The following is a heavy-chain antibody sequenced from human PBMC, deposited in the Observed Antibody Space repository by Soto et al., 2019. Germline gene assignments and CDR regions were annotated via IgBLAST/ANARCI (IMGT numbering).Heavy chain of an antibody. J-gene: IGHJ4*02. D-gene: IGHD3-9*01. CDR1: GGSISSSY. Sequence: PSETLSLTCTVSGGSISSSYWSWIRQPPGKGLEWIGYIYYSGSTNYNPSLRSRVTVSVDTSKNQFSLKLSSVTAADTAVYYCARQRTYYDILAGRISTSFDHWGQGTLVTVSS. CDR3: ARQRTYYDILAGRISTSFDH. CDR2: IYYSGST. V-gene: IGHV4-59*08.